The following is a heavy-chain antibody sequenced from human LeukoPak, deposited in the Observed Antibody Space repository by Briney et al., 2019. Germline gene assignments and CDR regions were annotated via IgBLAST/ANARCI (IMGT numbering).Heavy chain of an antibody. CDR3: AKGRSAVTATRGLFDY. CDR1: GFTFSSYW. V-gene: IGHV3-7*01. Sequence: PGGSLRLSHAASGFTFSSYWMSWVRQAPGKGLEWGANIKQDGSEKYYVDSVKGRFTISRDNAKNSLYLQMNSVRAEDTAVYYCAKGRSAVTATRGLFDYWGQGTLVTVSS. CDR2: IKQDGSEK. J-gene: IGHJ4*02. D-gene: IGHD2-21*02.